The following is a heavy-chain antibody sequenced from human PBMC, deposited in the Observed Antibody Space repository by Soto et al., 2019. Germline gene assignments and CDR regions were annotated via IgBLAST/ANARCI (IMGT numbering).Heavy chain of an antibody. V-gene: IGHV4-34*01. CDR3: ARDGGYSSSYRFTTYGMDV. D-gene: IGHD6-13*01. Sequence: ETLSLTCAVYGGSFSGYYWSWIRQPPGKGLEWIGEINHSGSTNYNPSLKSRVTISVDTSISTAYMELSRLRSDDTAVCYCARDGGYSSSYRFTTYGMDVWGQGTTVTVSS. J-gene: IGHJ6*02. CDR2: INHSGST. CDR1: GGSFSGYY.